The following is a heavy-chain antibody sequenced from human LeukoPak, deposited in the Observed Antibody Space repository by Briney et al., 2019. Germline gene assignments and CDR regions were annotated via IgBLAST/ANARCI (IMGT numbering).Heavy chain of an antibody. Sequence: KPPETLSLTCAVYGGSFSGYYWSWIRQPPGKGLEWIGEINHSGSTNYNPSLKSRVTISVDTSKNQFSLKLSSVTAADTAVYYCARGGRGAAMNVWGQGTLVTVS. V-gene: IGHV4-34*01. D-gene: IGHD2-2*01. CDR2: INHSGST. CDR3: ARGGRGAAMNV. J-gene: IGHJ4*02. CDR1: GGSFSGYY.